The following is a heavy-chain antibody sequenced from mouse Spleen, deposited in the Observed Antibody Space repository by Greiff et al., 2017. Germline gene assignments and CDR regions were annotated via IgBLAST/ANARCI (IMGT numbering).Heavy chain of an antibody. D-gene: IGHD4-1*01. J-gene: IGHJ2*01. CDR2: INPNNGGT. CDR3: ARDWDVPDY. Sequence: EVQLQQSGPELVKPGASVKISCKASGYTFTDYYMNWVKQSHGKSLEWIGDINPNNGGTSYNQKFKGKATLTVDKSSSTAYMELRSLTSEDSAVYYCARDWDVPDYWGQGTTLTVSS. V-gene: IGHV1-26*01. CDR1: GYTFTDYY.